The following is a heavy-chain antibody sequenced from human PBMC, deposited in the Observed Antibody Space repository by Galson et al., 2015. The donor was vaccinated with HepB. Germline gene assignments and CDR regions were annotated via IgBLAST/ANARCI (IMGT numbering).Heavy chain of an antibody. D-gene: IGHD3-10*01. V-gene: IGHV6-1*01. CDR3: ARDSGRLMDV. CDR1: GDSVSRNSAA. Sequence: CAISGDSVSRNSAAWNWIRQSPSRGLEWLGRTYYRSKWYNDYAISVKSRITFNPDTSKNQFPLQLNSVTPEDTAVYYCARDSGRLMDVWGQGTTVTVSS. CDR2: TYYRSKWYN. J-gene: IGHJ6*02.